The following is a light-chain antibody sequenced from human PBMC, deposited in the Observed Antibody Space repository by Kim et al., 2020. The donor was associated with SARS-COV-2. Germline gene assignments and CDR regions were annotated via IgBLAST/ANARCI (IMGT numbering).Light chain of an antibody. CDR1: QDISSW. Sequence: DIQMTQSPSSVSASVGDRVTITCRASQDISSWLAWYQQKPGKAPNLVIYAASSLQGGVPSRFSGSGSGTEFTLTINSLQPEDFATYYCQQANTFPHTFRGGTKVDIK. CDR2: AAS. J-gene: IGKJ4*01. CDR3: QQANTFPHT. V-gene: IGKV1-12*01.